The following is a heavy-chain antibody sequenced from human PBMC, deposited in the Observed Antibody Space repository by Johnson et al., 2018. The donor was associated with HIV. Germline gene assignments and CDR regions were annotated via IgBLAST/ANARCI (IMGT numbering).Heavy chain of an antibody. CDR3: ARPDLVLWFRESNAFDI. Sequence: VQLVESGGGLVQPGGSLRLSCAASGFTFSSYWMHWVRQAPGKGLVWVSRIDTDGSSTSYADSVKGRFTISRDNAKNSLYLQMNSLRAEDTAVYYCARPDLVLWFRESNAFDIWGQGTMGTVSS. V-gene: IGHV3-74*02. CDR1: GFTFSSYW. D-gene: IGHD3-10*01. J-gene: IGHJ3*02. CDR2: IDTDGSST.